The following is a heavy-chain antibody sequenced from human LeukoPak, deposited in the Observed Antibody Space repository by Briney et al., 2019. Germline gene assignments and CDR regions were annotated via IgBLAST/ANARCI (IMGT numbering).Heavy chain of an antibody. CDR2: IYYSGST. J-gene: IGHJ4*02. V-gene: IGHV4-39*01. CDR3: GRGMGGWYFDY. Sequence: PSETLSLTCTVSGGSISSSSYYWGWIRQPPGQGLEWIGSIYYSGSTYYNPSLKSRVTISVDTSKNQFSLKLSSVTAADTAVYYCGRGMGGWYFDYWGQGTLVTVSS. CDR1: GGSISSSSYY. D-gene: IGHD6-19*01.